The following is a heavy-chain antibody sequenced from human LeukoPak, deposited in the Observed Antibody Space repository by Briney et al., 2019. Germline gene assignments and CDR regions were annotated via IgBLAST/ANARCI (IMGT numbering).Heavy chain of an antibody. Sequence: ASVKVSCKASGYTFTSYGISWVRQAPGQGLEWMGWISAYNGNTNYAQKLQGRVTMTTDTSTSTAYMELRSLRSDDTAVYYCVRGYYYDSSGHFGYWGQGTLVTVSS. J-gene: IGHJ4*02. V-gene: IGHV1-18*01. D-gene: IGHD3-22*01. CDR1: GYTFTSYG. CDR2: ISAYNGNT. CDR3: VRGYYYDSSGHFGY.